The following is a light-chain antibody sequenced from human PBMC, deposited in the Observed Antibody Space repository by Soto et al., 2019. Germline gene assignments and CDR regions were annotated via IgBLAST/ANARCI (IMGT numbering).Light chain of an antibody. Sequence: EIVMTQSPATLSVSPGETTRLSCRASQSINSDVAWYQQKVGQTPRLLIHGASTRATGIAARFSGSGSGTDFTLTISSLQPEDFATYYCQQVDSYPRTFGPGTTVEI. CDR3: QQVDSYPRT. CDR1: QSINSD. V-gene: IGKV3D-15*01. J-gene: IGKJ3*01. CDR2: GAS.